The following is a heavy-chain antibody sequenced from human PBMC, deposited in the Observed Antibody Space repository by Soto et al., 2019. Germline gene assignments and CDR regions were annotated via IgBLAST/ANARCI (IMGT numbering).Heavy chain of an antibody. Sequence: EVQLVESGGGLVQPGGSLRLSCVGSGLTVTGVDMTWVRLAPGKGLEPISSIYTGETTFYVDSVKGRFTISRDDSRNTLYLQLNSLRAEDTAVYYCARELTAAYMDVWGKGTTVTVSS. V-gene: IGHV3-66*01. D-gene: IGHD2-21*02. CDR2: IYTGETT. CDR3: ARELTAAYMDV. J-gene: IGHJ6*03. CDR1: GLTVTGVD.